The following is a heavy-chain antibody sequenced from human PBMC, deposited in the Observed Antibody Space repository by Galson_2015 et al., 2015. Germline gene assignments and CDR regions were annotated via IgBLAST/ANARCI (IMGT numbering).Heavy chain of an antibody. J-gene: IGHJ6*02. V-gene: IGHV3-30*18. D-gene: IGHD2-2*01. Sequence: SLRLSCAASGFTFSSYGMHWVRQAPGKGLEWVAVISYDGSNKYYADSVKGRFTISRDNSKNTLYLQMNSLRAEDTAVYYCAKDRVYSRGRYQLLLPRGMDVWGQGTTVTVSS. CDR3: AKDRVYSRGRYQLLLPRGMDV. CDR1: GFTFSSYG. CDR2: ISYDGSNK.